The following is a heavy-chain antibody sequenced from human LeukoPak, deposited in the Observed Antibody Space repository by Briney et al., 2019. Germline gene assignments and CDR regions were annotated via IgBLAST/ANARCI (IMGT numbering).Heavy chain of an antibody. CDR1: GFTFSSYA. V-gene: IGHV3-64*01. D-gene: IGHD3-9*01. J-gene: IGHJ4*02. CDR2: ISSNGGST. CDR3: ARGDWYYDILTGYYGY. Sequence: PGGSLRLSCAASGFTFSSYAMHWVRQAPGKGLEYVSAISSNGGSTYYANSVKGRFTISRDNSKNTLYLQMGSLRAEDMAVYYCARGDWYYDILTGYYGYWGQGTLVTVSS.